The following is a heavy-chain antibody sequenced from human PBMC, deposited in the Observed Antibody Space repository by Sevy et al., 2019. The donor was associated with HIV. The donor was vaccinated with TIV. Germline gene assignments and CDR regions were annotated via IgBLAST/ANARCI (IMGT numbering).Heavy chain of an antibody. J-gene: IGHJ4*02. V-gene: IGHV3-53*01. CDR1: GFTVSGNY. D-gene: IGHD5-18*01. CDR2: IYTNNI. CDR3: ARGQGGYSHVYYFDD. Sequence: VGSLRLSCEASGFTVSGNYMNWVRQAPGKGLEWVSVIYTNNIYYADFVQGRFTISRDISKNTLSLQMNSLRAEDTAVYYCARGQGGYSHVYYFDDWGQGTLVTVSS.